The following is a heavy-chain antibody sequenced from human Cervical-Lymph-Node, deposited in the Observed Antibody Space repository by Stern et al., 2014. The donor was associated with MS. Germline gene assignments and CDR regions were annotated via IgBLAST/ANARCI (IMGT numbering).Heavy chain of an antibody. Sequence: QLQLQESGPGLVKPSGTLSLTCAISGDYINNSNWWSWVRQPPGKGLEWIGEIYHSGSTSYNPSLKSRVTISVDTSKNPFSLNLDSVTAADTAVYYCATIGGGDYWGQGILVTVSS. CDR1: GDYINNSNW. CDR3: ATIGGGDY. CDR2: IYHSGST. J-gene: IGHJ4*02. V-gene: IGHV4-4*02. D-gene: IGHD3-16*01.